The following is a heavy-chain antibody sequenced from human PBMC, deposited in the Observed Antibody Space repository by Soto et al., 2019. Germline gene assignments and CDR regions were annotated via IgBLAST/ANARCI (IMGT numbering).Heavy chain of an antibody. Sequence: ASVKVSCKASGYSFTTYWIGWVRQMPGKGLEWMGIINPGDSDTRYSPSFQGQVTISADRSTSTAYLQWSSLKASDTAMYYCARHEQFYYYYYGMDVWGQGTTVTVSS. CDR2: INPGDSDT. D-gene: IGHD6-19*01. V-gene: IGHV5-51*01. CDR1: GYSFTTYW. CDR3: ARHEQFYYYYYGMDV. J-gene: IGHJ6*02.